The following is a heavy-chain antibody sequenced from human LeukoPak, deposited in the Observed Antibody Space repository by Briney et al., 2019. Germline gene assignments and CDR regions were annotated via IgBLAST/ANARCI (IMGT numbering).Heavy chain of an antibody. Sequence: ASVKVSCKASGYTFTSYDICWVRQAPGQGLEWMGWISTYNDNTHYAQKLQGRVTMTTDTSTSTVYMELKSLRSDDTAVYYCARIQSRIIAARPGNPAFDYWGRGTLVTVSS. J-gene: IGHJ4*02. V-gene: IGHV1-18*01. CDR3: ARIQSRIIAARPGNPAFDY. CDR2: ISTYNDNT. D-gene: IGHD6-6*01. CDR1: GYTFTSYD.